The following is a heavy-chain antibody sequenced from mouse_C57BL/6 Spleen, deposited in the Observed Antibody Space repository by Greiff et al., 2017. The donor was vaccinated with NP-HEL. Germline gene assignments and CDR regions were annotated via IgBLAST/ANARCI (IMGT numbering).Heavy chain of an antibody. CDR2: IDPETGGT. D-gene: IGHD1-1*01. CDR3: TISYGSSFYAMDY. V-gene: IGHV1-15*01. CDR1: GYTFTDYE. J-gene: IGHJ4*01. Sequence: QVQLQQSGAELVRPGASVTLSCKASGYTFTDYEMHWVKQTPVHGLEWIGAIDPETGGTAYNQQFKGKAILTAAKSSSTATMELRSLPSEDSAVDYCTISYGSSFYAMDYWGQGTSVTVSS.